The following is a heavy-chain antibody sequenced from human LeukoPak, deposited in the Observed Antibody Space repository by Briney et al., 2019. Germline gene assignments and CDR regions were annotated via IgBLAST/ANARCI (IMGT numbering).Heavy chain of an antibody. J-gene: IGHJ6*03. CDR2: VYYSGST. CDR3: ARGKDTAMVYYYYYMDV. CDR1: GDSISNYY. D-gene: IGHD5-18*01. Sequence: PSETLSLTCTVSGDSISNYYWNWIRQPPGKELEWIGYVYYSGSTNYNPSLKSRVTISVDTSKNQFSLKLSSVTAADTAVYYCARGKDTAMVYYYYYMDVWGKGTTVTVSS. V-gene: IGHV4-59*01.